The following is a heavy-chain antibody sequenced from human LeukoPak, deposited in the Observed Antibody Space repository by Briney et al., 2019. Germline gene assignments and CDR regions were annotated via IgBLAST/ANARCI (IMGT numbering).Heavy chain of an antibody. CDR2: IIPIFGTA. Sequence: ASVKVSCKASGYTFTSYGISWVRQAPGQGLEWMGGIIPIFGTANYAQKFQGRVTITADKSTSTAYMELSSLRSEDTAVYYCAREGDSGYSSGWYEAYYYYMDVWGKGTTVTVSS. V-gene: IGHV1-69*06. CDR3: AREGDSGYSSGWYEAYYYYMDV. J-gene: IGHJ6*03. D-gene: IGHD6-19*01. CDR1: GYTFTSYG.